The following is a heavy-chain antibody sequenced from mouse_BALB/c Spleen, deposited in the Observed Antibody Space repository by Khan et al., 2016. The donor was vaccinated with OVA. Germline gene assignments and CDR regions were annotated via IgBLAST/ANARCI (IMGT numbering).Heavy chain of an antibody. J-gene: IGHJ3*01. V-gene: IGHV1S137*01. CDR3: GRGNGNCRFAY. CDR1: GYTFTDFA. D-gene: IGHD2-1*01. Sequence: QVQLQQSGAELVRPGVSVKISCKGSGYTFTDFAMHWVKQSHAKSLEWIGVISTYYGDANYNQKFKGKATMTVDKSSSTAYMELARLTSEDSAIYYCGRGNGNCRFAYWGQGTLVTVSA. CDR2: ISTYYGDA.